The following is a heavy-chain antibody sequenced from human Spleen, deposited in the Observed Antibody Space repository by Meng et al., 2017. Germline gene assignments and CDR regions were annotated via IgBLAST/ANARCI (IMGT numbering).Heavy chain of an antibody. CDR2: INHSGST. CDR1: GGSFSGYY. J-gene: IGHJ4*02. Sequence: QVQLQESGPGLVKPSETLSLTCAVYGGSFSGYYWSWIRQPPGKGLEWIGEINHSGSTNYNPSLKSRVTISVDTSKNQFSLKLSSVTAADTAVYYCARGRFVQRLFDYWGQGTLVTVSS. CDR3: ARGRFVQRLFDY. V-gene: IGHV4-34*01. D-gene: IGHD6-25*01.